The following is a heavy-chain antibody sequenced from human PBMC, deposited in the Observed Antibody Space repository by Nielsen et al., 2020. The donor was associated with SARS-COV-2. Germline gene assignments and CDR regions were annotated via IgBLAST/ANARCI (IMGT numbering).Heavy chain of an antibody. J-gene: IGHJ3*02. CDR3: ARVYYATTVKDAFDI. D-gene: IGHD4-17*01. CDR1: GYTFTSYA. Sequence: ASVKVSCKASGYTFTSYAMNWVRQAPGQGLEWMGWINTNTGNPTYAQGFTGRFVFSLDTSVSTAYLQISSLKAEDTAVYYCARVYYATTVKDAFDIWGQGTMVTVSS. V-gene: IGHV7-4-1*02. CDR2: INTNTGNP.